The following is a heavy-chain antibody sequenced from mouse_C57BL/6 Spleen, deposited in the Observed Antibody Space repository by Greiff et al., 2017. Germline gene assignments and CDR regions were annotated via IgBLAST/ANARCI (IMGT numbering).Heavy chain of an antibody. V-gene: IGHV5-4*01. CDR3: AREGSYYGSSPLWYFDV. CDR1: GFTFSSYA. Sequence: EVQRVESGGGLVKPGGSLKLSCAASGFTFSSYAMSWVRQTPEKRLEWVATISDGGSYTYYPDNVKGRFTISRDNAKNNLYLQMSHLKSEDTAMYYCAREGSYYGSSPLWYFDVWGTGTTVTVSS. D-gene: IGHD1-1*01. CDR2: ISDGGSYT. J-gene: IGHJ1*03.